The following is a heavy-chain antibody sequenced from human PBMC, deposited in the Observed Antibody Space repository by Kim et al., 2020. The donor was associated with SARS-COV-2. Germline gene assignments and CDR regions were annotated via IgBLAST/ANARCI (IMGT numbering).Heavy chain of an antibody. CDR3: TRKEDYFYGMDV. V-gene: IGHV4-59*01. Sequence: NCNPSLKSRVTISVDTSMNQFYLKRSSVTDADTAVYYCTRKEDYFYGMDVWGQGTTVTVSS. J-gene: IGHJ6*02.